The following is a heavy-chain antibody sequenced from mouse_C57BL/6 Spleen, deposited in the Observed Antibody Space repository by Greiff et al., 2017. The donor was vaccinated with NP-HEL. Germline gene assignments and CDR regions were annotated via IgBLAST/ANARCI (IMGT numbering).Heavy chain of an antibody. CDR2: ISYDGSN. Sequence: EVQLQQSGPGLVKPSQSLSLTCSVTGYSITSGYYWNWIRQFPGNKLGWMGYISYDGSNNYNPSLKNRISITRDTSKNQFFLQLNSVTTEDTATYYCARGVLLYWYFDVWGTGTTVTVSS. CDR1: GYSITSGYY. D-gene: IGHD1-1*01. V-gene: IGHV3-6*01. CDR3: ARGVLLYWYFDV. J-gene: IGHJ1*03.